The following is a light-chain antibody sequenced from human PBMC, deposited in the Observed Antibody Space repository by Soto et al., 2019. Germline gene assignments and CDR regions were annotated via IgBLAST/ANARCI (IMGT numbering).Light chain of an antibody. J-gene: IGKJ5*01. CDR2: GAS. CDR1: QSVRSNY. V-gene: IGKV3D-20*02. Sequence: EIVLTQSPGTLSLSPGERATLSCRASQSVRSNYLAWYQHKPAQAPRLLIYGASTRATGIPDRFSGSGSGTDFTLAISSLEPEDFAVYYCQQRSNWPITFGQGTRLEIK. CDR3: QQRSNWPIT.